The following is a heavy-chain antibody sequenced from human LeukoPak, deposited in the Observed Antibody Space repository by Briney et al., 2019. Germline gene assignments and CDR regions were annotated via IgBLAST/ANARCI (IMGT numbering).Heavy chain of an antibody. V-gene: IGHV4-59*01. Sequence: SETLSLTCIVSGGSISTSYWSWIRQPPGKELEWIGYIHYSGSTNYNPSLKSRVTISVDTSKNQFSLNLSSVTAADTAVYYCARATAHYCIDYWGQGTLVTVSS. J-gene: IGHJ4*02. CDR2: IHYSGST. CDR3: ARATAHYCIDY. CDR1: GGSISTSY. D-gene: IGHD3-10*01.